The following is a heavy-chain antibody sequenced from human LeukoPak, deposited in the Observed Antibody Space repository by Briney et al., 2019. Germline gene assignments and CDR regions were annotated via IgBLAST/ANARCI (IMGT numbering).Heavy chain of an antibody. CDR1: GFTFTYYS. J-gene: IGHJ4*02. V-gene: IGHV3-48*04. CDR2: VSSSSAAI. CDR3: ARRYCSSTSCLIDY. Sequence: GGSLRLSCAASGFTFTYYSMNWVRQAPGKGLEWLSYVSSSSAAIYYADSVKGRFTISRDNAKNSLYLQMNSLRAEDTAVYYCARRYCSSTSCLIDYWGQGTLVTVSS. D-gene: IGHD2-2*01.